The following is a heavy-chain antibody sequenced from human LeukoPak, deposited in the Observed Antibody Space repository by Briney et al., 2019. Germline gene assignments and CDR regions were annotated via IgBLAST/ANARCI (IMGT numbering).Heavy chain of an antibody. CDR2: MIGGGNT. J-gene: IGHJ4*02. V-gene: IGHV3-23*01. CDR3: ARDTDTVTTILDY. D-gene: IGHD4-17*01. Sequence: GGSLRLSCAGSGFTFSTYAMSWVRQAPGKGLEWVSGMIGGGNTYYADSVKGRFTISRDNAKNTLYLQMNSLRAEDTAVYYCARDTDTVTTILDYWGQGTLVTVSS. CDR1: GFTFSTYA.